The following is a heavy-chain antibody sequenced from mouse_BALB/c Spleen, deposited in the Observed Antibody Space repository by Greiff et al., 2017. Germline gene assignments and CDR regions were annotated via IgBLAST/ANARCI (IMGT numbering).Heavy chain of an antibody. CDR1: GFTFSDYG. D-gene: IGHD3-2*01. Sequence: EVKVVESGGGLVQPGGSRKLSCAASGFTFSDYGMAWVRQAPGKGPEWVAFISNLAYSIYYADTVTGRFTISRENAKNTLYLEMSSLRSEDTAMYYCAREDSSGYLMDYWGQGTSVTVSS. CDR2: ISNLAYSI. V-gene: IGHV5-15*02. J-gene: IGHJ4*01. CDR3: AREDSSGYLMDY.